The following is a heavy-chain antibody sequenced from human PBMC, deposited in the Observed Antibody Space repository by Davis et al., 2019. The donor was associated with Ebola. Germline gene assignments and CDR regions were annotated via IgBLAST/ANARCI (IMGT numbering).Heavy chain of an antibody. CDR1: GYTFTNYY. Sequence: AASVKVSCKASGYTFTNYYMHWVRQALGQGLEWMGRINPNSGGTSYAQKFQGRVTMTGDTSIATAYMEVSSLRSDDTAVFYCAREPINYYHGMDVWGTGTTVTVSS. V-gene: IGHV1-2*06. CDR2: INPNSGGT. J-gene: IGHJ6*04. CDR3: AREPINYYHGMDV.